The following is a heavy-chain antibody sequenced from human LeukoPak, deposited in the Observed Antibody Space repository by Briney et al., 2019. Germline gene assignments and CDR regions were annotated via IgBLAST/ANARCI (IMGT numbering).Heavy chain of an antibody. CDR3: AIGGIIAAAGPVDY. D-gene: IGHD6-13*01. V-gene: IGHV3-7*01. CDR1: GFTFSSYW. J-gene: IGHJ4*02. CDR2: IKQDGSEK. Sequence: GGSLRLSCAASGFTFSSYWMSWVRQAPGKGLEWVANIKQDGSEKYYVDSVKGRFTISRDNAKNSLYLQMNSLRAEDTAVYYCAIGGIIAAAGPVDYWGQGTLVTVSS.